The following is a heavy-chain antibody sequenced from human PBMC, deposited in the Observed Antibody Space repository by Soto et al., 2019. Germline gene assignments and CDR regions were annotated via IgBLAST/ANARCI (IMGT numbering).Heavy chain of an antibody. CDR1: GFTFSSYA. V-gene: IGHV3-23*01. D-gene: IGHD3-10*01. CDR3: AKGIRWFGESEPEQNYYYYMDV. CDR2: ISGSGGST. Sequence: EVQLLESGGGLVQPGGSLRLSCAASGFTFSSYAMSWVRQAPGKGLEWVSAISGSGGSTYYADSVKGRFTISRDNSKNTLYLQMNSLRAEDTAVYYCAKGIRWFGESEPEQNYYYYMDVWGKGTTVTVSS. J-gene: IGHJ6*03.